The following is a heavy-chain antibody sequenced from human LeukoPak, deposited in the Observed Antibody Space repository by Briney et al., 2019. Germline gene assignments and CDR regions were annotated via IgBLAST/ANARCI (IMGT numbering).Heavy chain of an antibody. V-gene: IGHV1-69*13. D-gene: IGHD4-17*01. Sequence: SVKVSCKASGYTFTSYYMHWVRQAPGQGLEWMGGIIPIFGTANYAQKFQGRVTITADESTSTAYMELSSLRSEDTAVYYCASTPSGLTVMLDYWGQGTLVTVSS. J-gene: IGHJ4*02. CDR1: GYTFTSYY. CDR2: IIPIFGTA. CDR3: ASTPSGLTVMLDY.